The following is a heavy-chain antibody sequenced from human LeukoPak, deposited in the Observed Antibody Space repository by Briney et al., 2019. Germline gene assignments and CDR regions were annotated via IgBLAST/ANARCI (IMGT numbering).Heavy chain of an antibody. CDR3: ARDQGSLTRSWYTGY. CDR2: INPYSGDT. J-gene: IGHJ4*02. D-gene: IGHD6-13*01. V-gene: IGHV1-2*06. Sequence: ASVKVSCKASGYTFTGYHIHWVRQAPGQGLEWMGRINPYSGDTNFAQKFQGRVTMTRDTSITTAYMDLSSPTPGDTAVYFCARDQGSLTRSWYTGYWGQGTQVTVSS. CDR1: GYTFTGYH.